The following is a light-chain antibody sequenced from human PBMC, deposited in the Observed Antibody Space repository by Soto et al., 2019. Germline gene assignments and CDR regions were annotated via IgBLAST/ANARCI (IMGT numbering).Light chain of an antibody. CDR2: GNT. CDR3: LSFDSSLSVV. V-gene: IGLV1-40*01. J-gene: IGLJ2*01. CDR1: SSNIGAGYD. Sequence: QSVLTQPPSVSGAPGQRVTISCTGSSSNIGAGYDVHWYQQLPGRAPNLLIYGNTNRPSGVPDRFSGSKSGTSASLAITGLQADDEADYYCLSFDSSLSVVFGGGTKLTVL.